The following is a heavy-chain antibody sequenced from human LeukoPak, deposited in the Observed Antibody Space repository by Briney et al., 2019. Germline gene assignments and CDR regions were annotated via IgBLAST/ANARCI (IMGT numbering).Heavy chain of an antibody. CDR3: ARAGGGVSYYYYMDV. CDR2: ISGSSSSI. Sequence: GGSLRLSCVASGFMFSIYSMNWVRQAPGKGLEWVACISGSSSSIYYADSVKGRFTISRDNAKNSLYLQMNSLRAEDTAVYYCARAGGGVSYYYYMDVWGKGTTVTVSS. J-gene: IGHJ6*03. CDR1: GFMFSIYS. V-gene: IGHV3-21*01. D-gene: IGHD1-14*01.